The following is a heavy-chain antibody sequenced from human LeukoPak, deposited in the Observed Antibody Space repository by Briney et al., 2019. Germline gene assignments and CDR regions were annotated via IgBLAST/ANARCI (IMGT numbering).Heavy chain of an antibody. CDR2: IDPEDGET. CDR3: ATSSITMIVVPHYQYYFDY. J-gene: IGHJ4*02. Sequence: ASVKVSCKVSGYTLTELSMHWVRQAPGKGLEWMGGIDPEDGETIYAQKFQGRVTMTEDTSTDTAYMELSSLRSEDTAVYYCATSSITMIVVPHYQYYFDYWGQGTLVTVSS. V-gene: IGHV1-24*01. D-gene: IGHD3-22*01. CDR1: GYTLTELS.